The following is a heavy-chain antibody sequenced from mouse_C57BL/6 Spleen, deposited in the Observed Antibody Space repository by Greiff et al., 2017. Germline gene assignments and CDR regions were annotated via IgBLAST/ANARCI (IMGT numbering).Heavy chain of an antibody. CDR1: GFTFSDYG. D-gene: IGHD1-1*01. J-gene: IGHJ4*01. CDR3: ARRSSSHYYAMDY. V-gene: IGHV5-17*01. Sequence: VQLKESGGGLVKPGGSLKLSCAASGFTFSDYGMHWVRQAPEKGLEWVAYISSGSSTIYYADTVKGRFTISRDNAKNTLFLQMTRMRSEDTAMYYCARRSSSHYYAMDYWGQGTSVTVSS. CDR2: ISSGSSTI.